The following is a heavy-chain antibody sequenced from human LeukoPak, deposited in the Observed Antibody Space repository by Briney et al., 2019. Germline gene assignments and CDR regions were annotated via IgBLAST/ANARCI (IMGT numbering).Heavy chain of an antibody. Sequence: ASVKVSCKASGYTFTGYYIHWVRQAPGQGLEWMGCINPNSGGTNYAQKFQGRVTMTRDTSISTAYMELSRLRSDDTAVYYCARAAEWGSGWYMFDYWGQGTLVTVSS. J-gene: IGHJ4*02. V-gene: IGHV1-2*02. CDR1: GYTFTGYY. CDR3: ARAAEWGSGWYMFDY. CDR2: INPNSGGT. D-gene: IGHD6-19*01.